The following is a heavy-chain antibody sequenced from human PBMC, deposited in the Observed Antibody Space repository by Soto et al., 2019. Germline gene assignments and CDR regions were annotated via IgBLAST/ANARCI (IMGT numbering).Heavy chain of an antibody. CDR2: INAGNGNT. CDR3: ASSYCISTSCPPYYGMDV. V-gene: IGHV1-3*01. J-gene: IGHJ6*02. D-gene: IGHD2-2*01. CDR1: GYTFTSYA. Sequence: ASVKASCKSSGYTFTSYAMHCVRQAPGQRLEWMGWINAGNGNTKYSQKFQGRVTITRDTSASTAYMELSSLRSEDTAVYYCASSYCISTSCPPYYGMDVWGQGTTVTVSS.